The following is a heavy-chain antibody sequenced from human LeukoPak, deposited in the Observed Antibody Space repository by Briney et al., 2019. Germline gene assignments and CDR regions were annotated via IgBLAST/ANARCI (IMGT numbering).Heavy chain of an antibody. D-gene: IGHD3-22*01. CDR3: PKELLHYYDSRGDYSY. CDR2: ISGDGGST. V-gene: IGHV3-43*02. CDR1: GFTFDDYA. J-gene: IGHJ4*01. Sequence: GGSLRLSCAASGFTFDDYAMHWVRQAPGKGLEWVSLISGDGGSTYYADSVKGRFTISRDNSKNSLYLQMNSLRTEDTALYYCPKELLHYYDSRGDYSYWGHGTLVTVSS.